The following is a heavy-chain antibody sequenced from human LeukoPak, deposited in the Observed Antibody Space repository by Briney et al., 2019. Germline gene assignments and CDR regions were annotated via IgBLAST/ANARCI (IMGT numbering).Heavy chain of an antibody. CDR2: ISYDGSIN. CDR1: GFTFNSYA. CDR3: ARDRRYCSGGSCYFDYFFDY. Sequence: PVGSLRLSCAASGFTFNSYAVHWVRQAPGKGLEWVAVISYDGSINFYAASVKGRFTISRDNSKNTLYLQMNSLRAEDTALYFCARDRRYCSGGSCYFDYFFDYWGQGTLVTVSS. D-gene: IGHD2-15*01. V-gene: IGHV3-30-3*01. J-gene: IGHJ4*02.